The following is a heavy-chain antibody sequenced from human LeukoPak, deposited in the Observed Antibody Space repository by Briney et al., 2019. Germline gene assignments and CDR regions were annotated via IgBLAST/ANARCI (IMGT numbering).Heavy chain of an antibody. Sequence: GGSLRLSCAASVLTYHEHDKLGAPHAPGKGLEWVSGISWNSGSIGYADSVKGRFTISRDNAKNSLYLQMNSLRAEDMALYYCARESTGFDYWGQGTLVTVSS. CDR1: VLTYHEHD. CDR3: ARESTGFDY. V-gene: IGHV3-9*03. J-gene: IGHJ4*02. CDR2: ISWNSGSI. D-gene: IGHD3-10*01.